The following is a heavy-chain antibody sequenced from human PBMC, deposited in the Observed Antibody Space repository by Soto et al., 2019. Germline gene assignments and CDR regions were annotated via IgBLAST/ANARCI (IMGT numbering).Heavy chain of an antibody. D-gene: IGHD1-26*01. CDR2: TRGSGGNT. Sequence: GSLRLSCAASGFTFSSYAMSWVRQAPGKGLEWVSGTRGSGGNTYYADSVKGRFTISRDNSRNTLSLQMNSLRVEDTAVYYCVLSGSYYAEQFDYWGQGTLVTVSS. CDR3: VLSGSYYAEQFDY. CDR1: GFTFSSYA. V-gene: IGHV3-23*01. J-gene: IGHJ4*02.